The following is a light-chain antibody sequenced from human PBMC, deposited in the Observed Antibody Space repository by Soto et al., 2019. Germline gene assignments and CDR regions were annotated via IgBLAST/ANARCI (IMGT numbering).Light chain of an antibody. CDR3: QQYNTDTYT. CDR1: QSIKCW. Sequence: DTQMTQSPSTLSASVGDRDTITCRASQSIKCWLAWYQQKAGKAPKLMIYDASTLENRVPLRFSGSGSGTEFSLTISGLQPDHFTTYYCQQYNTDTYTCGHGTKLEIK. J-gene: IGKJ2*01. CDR2: DAS. V-gene: IGKV1-5*01.